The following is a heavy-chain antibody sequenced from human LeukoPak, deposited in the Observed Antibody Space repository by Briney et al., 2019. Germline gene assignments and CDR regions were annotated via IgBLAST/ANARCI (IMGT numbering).Heavy chain of an antibody. CDR1: GFTFSSYW. D-gene: IGHD1-7*01. CDR2: IKQDGSAK. J-gene: IGHJ4*02. V-gene: IGHV3-7*01. CDR3: AREDDWNYEDY. Sequence: GGSLRLSCAASGFTFSSYWMSWVRQAPGKGLEWVANIKQDGSAKYYVDSVKGRFTISRDNAKNSLYLQMNRLRAEDTAVYYCAREDDWNYEDYWGQGTLVTVSS.